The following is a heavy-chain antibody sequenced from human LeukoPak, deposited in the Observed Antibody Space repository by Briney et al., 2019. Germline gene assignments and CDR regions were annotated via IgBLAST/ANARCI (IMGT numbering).Heavy chain of an antibody. CDR3: ARDVYCSSATCPFDY. Sequence: GGSLRLSCAASGFTFGTYTMNWVRQAPGKGLEWVSSISGSSSYKYYADSVKGRFTISRDNAKNSLYLQMNSLRAEDTAVYYCARDVYCSSATCPFDYWGQGTLVTVSS. D-gene: IGHD2-2*01. CDR1: GFTFGTYT. CDR2: ISGSSSYK. J-gene: IGHJ4*02. V-gene: IGHV3-21*01.